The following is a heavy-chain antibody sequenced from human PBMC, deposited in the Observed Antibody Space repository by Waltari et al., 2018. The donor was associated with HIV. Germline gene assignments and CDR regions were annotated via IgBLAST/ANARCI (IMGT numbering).Heavy chain of an antibody. V-gene: IGHV4-31*03. J-gene: IGHJ4*02. Sequence: QVQLQESGPGLVKPSQTLSLTCTVSGGSISSGGYYWSWTRQHPGKGLEWIWYIYYSGSTYYNPSLKSRVTISVDTSKNQFSLKLSSVTAADTAVYYCARFYGHAYYFDYWGQGTLVTVSS. CDR2: IYYSGST. CDR3: ARFYGHAYYFDY. CDR1: GGSISSGGYY. D-gene: IGHD3-10*01.